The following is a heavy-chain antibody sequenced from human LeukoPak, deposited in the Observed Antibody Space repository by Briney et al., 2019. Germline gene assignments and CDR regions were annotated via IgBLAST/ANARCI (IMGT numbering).Heavy chain of an antibody. Sequence: GGSLRLSCAASGFTFDDCGMSWVRQAPGKGLEWVGRIKSKADGGTTDYAAPVKGRFTISKDDSKNTLYLQMNSLKSEDTAVYYCTTEYYASGALTPIDYWGQGTLVTVSS. D-gene: IGHD2/OR15-2a*01. J-gene: IGHJ4*02. V-gene: IGHV3-15*01. CDR1: GFTFDDCG. CDR2: IKSKADGGTT. CDR3: TTEYYASGALTPIDY.